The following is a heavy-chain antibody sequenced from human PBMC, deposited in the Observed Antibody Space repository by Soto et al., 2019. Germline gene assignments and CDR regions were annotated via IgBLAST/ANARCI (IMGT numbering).Heavy chain of an antibody. J-gene: IGHJ4*02. Sequence: GGSRRLSCAASEFTFSNYAMSWVRQAPGKGLEWVSAISYGGGTTYYADSVKGRFTISRDNSKNTLYLQMNSLRAEDTAVYYCAKDLKDSSGYSPVPHQYYFDYWGQGTLVTVSS. CDR3: AKDLKDSSGYSPVPHQYYFDY. CDR1: EFTFSNYA. CDR2: ISYGGGTT. D-gene: IGHD3-22*01. V-gene: IGHV3-23*01.